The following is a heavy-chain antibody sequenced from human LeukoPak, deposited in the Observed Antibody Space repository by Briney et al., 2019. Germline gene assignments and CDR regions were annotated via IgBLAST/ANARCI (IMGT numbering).Heavy chain of an antibody. CDR3: ATAVAGTRVGYYYGMDV. D-gene: IGHD6-19*01. J-gene: IGHJ6*02. Sequence: ASVKVSCKAFGGTFSSYAISWVRQAPGQGLEWMGGIIPIFGTANYAQKFQGRVTITADESTSTAYMELSSLRSEDTAVYYCATAVAGTRVGYYYGMDVWGQGTTVTVPS. V-gene: IGHV1-69*13. CDR1: GGTFSSYA. CDR2: IIPIFGTA.